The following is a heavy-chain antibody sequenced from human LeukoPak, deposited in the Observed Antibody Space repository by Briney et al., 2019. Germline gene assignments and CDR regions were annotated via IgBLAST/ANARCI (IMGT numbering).Heavy chain of an antibody. CDR2: IRYDGSNK. CDR1: GFTFSSCG. D-gene: IGHD3-3*01. CDR3: AKDSYDFWSGSYTGYFDY. J-gene: IGHJ4*02. V-gene: IGHV3-30*02. Sequence: GGSLRLSCAASGFTFSSCGMHWVRQAPGKGLEWVAFIRYDGSNKYYADSVKGRFTISRDNSKNTLYLQMNSLRAEDTAVYYCAKDSYDFWSGSYTGYFDYWGQGTLVTVSS.